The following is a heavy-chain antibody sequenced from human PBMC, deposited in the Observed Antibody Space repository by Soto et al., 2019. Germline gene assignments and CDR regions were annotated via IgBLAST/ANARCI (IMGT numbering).Heavy chain of an antibody. V-gene: IGHV4-61*08. D-gene: IGHD3-3*01. Sequence: SETLSLTCTVSGGSISSGDYYWSWIRQPPGKGLEWIGYIYYSGSTNYNPSLKSRVTISVDTSKNQFSLKLSSVTAADTAVYYCARVPPSIFPYYYMDVWGKGTTVTVSS. CDR2: IYYSGST. J-gene: IGHJ6*03. CDR1: GGSISSGDYY. CDR3: ARVPPSIFPYYYMDV.